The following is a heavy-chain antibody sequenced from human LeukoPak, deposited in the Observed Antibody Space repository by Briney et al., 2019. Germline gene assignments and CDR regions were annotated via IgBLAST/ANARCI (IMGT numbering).Heavy chain of an antibody. V-gene: IGHV3-23*01. J-gene: IGHJ4*02. CDR1: GFIFSSYA. CDR2: ISGSGGST. CDR3: ARDPIAAAGTSNLDY. Sequence: SGGSLRLSCAASGFIFSSYAMSWVRQAPGKGLEWVSSISGSGGSTYYADSVKGRFTISRDNSKNTLYLQMNSLRAEDTAVYYCARDPIAAAGTSNLDYWGQGTLVTVSS. D-gene: IGHD6-13*01.